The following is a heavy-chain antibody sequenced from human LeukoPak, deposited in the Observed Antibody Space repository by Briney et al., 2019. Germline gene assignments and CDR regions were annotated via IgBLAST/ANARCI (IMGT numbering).Heavy chain of an antibody. CDR3: ARGFGIYAFDI. CDR1: GGSISSYY. D-gene: IGHD3-3*02. J-gene: IGHJ3*02. V-gene: IGHV4-59*01. CDR2: IYYSGST. Sequence: SETLSLTCTVSGGSISSYYWSWIRQPPGKGLEWIGYIYYSGSTNYNPSLKSRVTISVDTSKNQFSLKLSSVTAAGTAVYYCARGFGIYAFDIWGQGTMVTVSS.